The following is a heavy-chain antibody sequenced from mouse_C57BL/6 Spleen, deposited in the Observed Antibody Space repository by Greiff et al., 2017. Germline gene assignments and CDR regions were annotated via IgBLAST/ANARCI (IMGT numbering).Heavy chain of an antibody. CDR1: GFSLTSYG. V-gene: IGHV2-2*01. Sequence: VQLVESGPGLVQPSQSLSITCTVSGFSLTSYGVHWVRQSPGKGLEWLGVIWSGGSTDYNAAFISRLSISKDNSKSQVFFKMNSLQADDTAIYYCATYYGNYLWYFDVWGTGTTVTVSS. CDR2: IWSGGST. CDR3: ATYYGNYLWYFDV. J-gene: IGHJ1*03. D-gene: IGHD2-10*01.